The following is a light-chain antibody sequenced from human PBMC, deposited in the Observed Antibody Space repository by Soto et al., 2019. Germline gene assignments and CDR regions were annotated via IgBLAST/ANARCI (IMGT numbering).Light chain of an antibody. Sequence: DIQLTQSPSVXSASVGDXVTITCRASQGINSYLAWYQQKPGKVPKLLIYAASTLHSGVPSRFSGSGSGTEFTLTISSLQPEDFATYYCQQLNSYPRTFGQGTKVEIK. CDR1: QGINSY. J-gene: IGKJ1*01. V-gene: IGKV1-9*01. CDR2: AAS. CDR3: QQLNSYPRT.